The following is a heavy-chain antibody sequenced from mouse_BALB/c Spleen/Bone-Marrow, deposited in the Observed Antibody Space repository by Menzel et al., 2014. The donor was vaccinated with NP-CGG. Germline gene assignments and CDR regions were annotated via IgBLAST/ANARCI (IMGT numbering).Heavy chain of an antibody. CDR2: ISSGGGYT. CDR1: GFTFSTYG. J-gene: IGHJ4*01. D-gene: IGHD4-1*01. CDR3: TRQRNWDHYAMGY. Sequence: EVHLVESGGDLVKPGGSLKLSCAASGFTFSTYGMSWVRQTPDKRLEWVATISSGGGYTYYPDSVKGRFTISRDNANNTLYLQMSSLKSEDTAMYYCTRQRNWDHYAMGYWGQGTSVTVSS. V-gene: IGHV5-6*01.